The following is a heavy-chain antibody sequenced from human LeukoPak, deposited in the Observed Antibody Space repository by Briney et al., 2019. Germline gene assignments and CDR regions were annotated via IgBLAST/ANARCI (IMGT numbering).Heavy chain of an antibody. Sequence: SETLSLTCTVSGGSISSSSYYWGWIRQPPGKGLEWIGSIYYSGSTYYNPSLKSRVTISVDTSKNQFSLKLSSVTAADTAVYYCARDAEASSSFDYWGQGTLVTVSS. V-gene: IGHV4-39*07. CDR1: GGSISSSSYY. CDR3: ARDAEASSSFDY. CDR2: IYYSGST. D-gene: IGHD6-13*01. J-gene: IGHJ4*02.